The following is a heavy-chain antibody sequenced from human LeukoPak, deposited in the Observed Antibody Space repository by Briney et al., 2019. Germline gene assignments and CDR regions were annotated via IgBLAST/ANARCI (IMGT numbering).Heavy chain of an antibody. CDR3: ARACGSSWYFWFDP. Sequence: SETLSPTCTVSGGSISSYYWSWIRQPPGKGLEWIGYIHYDGNTNYNPSLKSRVTISEDTSKNQFSLKLTSVTAADTAVYYCARACGSSWYFWFDPWGQGTLVTVSS. J-gene: IGHJ5*02. V-gene: IGHV4-59*01. CDR1: GGSISSYY. D-gene: IGHD6-13*01. CDR2: IHYDGNT.